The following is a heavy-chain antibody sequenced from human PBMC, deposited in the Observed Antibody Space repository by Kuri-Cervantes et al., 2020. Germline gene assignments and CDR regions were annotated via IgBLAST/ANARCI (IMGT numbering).Heavy chain of an antibody. V-gene: IGHV3-30*02. Sequence: GESLKISCAASGSSFGNYGMHWVRQAPGKGLEWVAFIRPDESRQYYADSVKGRFTLSRDNGKNSVYLQMDSLRADDTAVYYCARDGNAANSRDAFDIWGLGTMVTVSS. CDR1: GSSFGNYG. J-gene: IGHJ3*02. D-gene: IGHD1-7*01. CDR2: IRPDESRQ. CDR3: ARDGNAANSRDAFDI.